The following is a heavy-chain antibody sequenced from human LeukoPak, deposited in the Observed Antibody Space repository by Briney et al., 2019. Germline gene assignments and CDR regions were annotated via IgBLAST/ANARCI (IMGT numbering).Heavy chain of an antibody. CDR1: GFTFSSYA. CDR3: AKANGRWLPFDI. V-gene: IGHV3-23*01. J-gene: IGHJ3*02. Sequence: GGSLRLSCAASGFTFSSYAMNWVRQAPGKGLEWVSGISGSGGSIYYADSVKGRFTISRDNSKNTLYLQMNSLRAEDTAVYYCAKANGRWLPFDIWGQGTMVTVSS. D-gene: IGHD6-19*01. CDR2: ISGSGGSI.